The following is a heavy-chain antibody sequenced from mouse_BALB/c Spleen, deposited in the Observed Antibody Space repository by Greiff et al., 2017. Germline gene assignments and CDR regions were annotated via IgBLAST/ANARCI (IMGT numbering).Heavy chain of an antibody. CDR2: ISDGGSYT. Sequence: EVQRVESGGGLVKPGGSLKLSCAASGFTFSDYYMYWVRQTPEKRLEWVATISDGGSYTYYPDSVKGRFTISRDNAKNNLYLQMSSLKSEDTAMYYCARDNARGFDYWGQGTTLTVSS. CDR3: ARDNARGFDY. J-gene: IGHJ2*01. CDR1: GFTFSDYY. V-gene: IGHV5-4*02.